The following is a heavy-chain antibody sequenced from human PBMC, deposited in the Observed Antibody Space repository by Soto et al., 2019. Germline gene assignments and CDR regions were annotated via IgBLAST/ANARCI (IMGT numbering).Heavy chain of an antibody. Sequence: EVPLVESGGGIVQPGGSLRLSFAASGFTFSSYWMHCVRQAPGKGLVWVSRINSDGSRTSYADSAKGRFTISRDNAKNTVYLQMNSLRAEDTAVYYCARGDGDYYDGNGYLGRHWGQGTLVTVSS. CDR2: INSDGSRT. D-gene: IGHD3-22*01. CDR1: GFTFSSYW. J-gene: IGHJ4*02. CDR3: ARGDGDYYDGNGYLGRH. V-gene: IGHV3-74*01.